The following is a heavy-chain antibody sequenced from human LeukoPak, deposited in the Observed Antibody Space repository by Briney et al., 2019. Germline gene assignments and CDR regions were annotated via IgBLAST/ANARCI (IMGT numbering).Heavy chain of an antibody. Sequence: GRSLRLSCAASGFTFSSYGMHWVRQAPGKGLEWVAVIWYDGSNKYYADSVKGRFTISRDNSKNTLYLQMNSLRAEDTAVYYCARDWDYYGASYGMDDWGKGTTVTVSS. V-gene: IGHV3-33*01. J-gene: IGHJ6*04. D-gene: IGHD4/OR15-4a*01. CDR1: GFTFSSYG. CDR2: IWYDGSNK. CDR3: ARDWDYYGASYGMDD.